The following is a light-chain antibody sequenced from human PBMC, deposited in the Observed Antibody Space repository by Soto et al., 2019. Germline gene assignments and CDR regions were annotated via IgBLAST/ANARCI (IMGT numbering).Light chain of an antibody. Sequence: EIVMTQSPATLSVSPGERATLSCRASQSVSSNLAWYQQKPGQAPRLLIYGASTRATGIPARFSGSGSGTEFTLTLSSLQSEDFAVYYCQQYNNWPPGTFGQGTRLE. J-gene: IGKJ5*01. CDR1: QSVSSN. CDR2: GAS. CDR3: QQYNNWPPGT. V-gene: IGKV3-15*01.